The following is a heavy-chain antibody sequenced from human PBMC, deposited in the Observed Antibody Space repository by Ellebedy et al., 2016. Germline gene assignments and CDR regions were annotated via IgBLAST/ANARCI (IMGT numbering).Heavy chain of an antibody. CDR3: ARDDLSGLGTLDY. D-gene: IGHD1-14*01. J-gene: IGHJ4*02. V-gene: IGHV3-7*01. CDR1: GFTFSNHW. Sequence: GESLKISCAASGFTFSNHWMSWVRQAPGKGLQWVANINQDGSEEYYVDSLTGRFTISRDNAKNSLYLQMNSLRAEDTAVYYCARDDLSGLGTLDYWGQGTLVTVSS. CDR2: INQDGSEE.